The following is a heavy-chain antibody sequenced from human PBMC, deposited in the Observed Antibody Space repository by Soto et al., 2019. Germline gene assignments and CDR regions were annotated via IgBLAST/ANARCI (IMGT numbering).Heavy chain of an antibody. V-gene: IGHV1-18*01. CDR1: GYTFTSYG. J-gene: IGHJ5*02. CDR2: ISAYNGNT. D-gene: IGHD3-10*01. CDR3: ARGAYYGSGIQELDP. Sequence: QVQLVQSGAEVKKPGASVKVSCKASGYTFTSYGISWVRQAPGQGLEWMGWISAYNGNTNYAQKLQGRVTMTTATTXXTAYMELRRLRSDDTAVYYCARGAYYGSGIQELDPWGQGTLVTVSS.